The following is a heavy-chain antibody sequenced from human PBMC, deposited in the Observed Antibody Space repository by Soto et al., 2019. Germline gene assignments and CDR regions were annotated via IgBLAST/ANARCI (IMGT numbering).Heavy chain of an antibody. CDR2: SSAYNGHT. Sequence: ASVKVSCKTSGDMFTSYGISWVRQAPGQGLEWMGWSSAYNGHTNYAQKVKDRVTMTTDTPTSTAYMELRSLSSDDTAVYYCATGLGCVESGEYCYFDYWGQGTLVTVSS. V-gene: IGHV1-18*01. CDR1: GDMFTSYG. CDR3: ATGLGCVESGEYCYFDY. J-gene: IGHJ4*02. D-gene: IGHD2-15*01.